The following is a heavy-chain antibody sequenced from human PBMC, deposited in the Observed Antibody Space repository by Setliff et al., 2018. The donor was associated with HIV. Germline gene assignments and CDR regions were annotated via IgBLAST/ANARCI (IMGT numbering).Heavy chain of an antibody. J-gene: IGHJ2*01. CDR2: VKSESDGGTV. CDR1: GFNFTNAW. CDR3: GRYFDL. V-gene: IGHV3-15*01. Sequence: GGSLRLSCTASGFNFTNAWMMWVRQAPGKGLEWLGRVKSESDGGTVHYAAPVQGRFNIFRDDSENTLHLQMSGLKVEDTAMYYCGRYFDLWGRGTLVTVSS.